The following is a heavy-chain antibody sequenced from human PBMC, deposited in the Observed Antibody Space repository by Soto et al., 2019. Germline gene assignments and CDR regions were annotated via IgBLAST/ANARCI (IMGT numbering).Heavy chain of an antibody. CDR1: GGSMNGYY. J-gene: IGHJ4*02. D-gene: IGHD6-13*01. CDR3: ARSVATPGTNIDF. CDR2: IYFSGST. Sequence: SETLSLTCSVSGGSMNGYYWSWIRQTPGQGLEWLEFIYFSGSTRYNPSLMSRLTISLDKSKRQFSMSLSSVTAADTAIYYCARSVATPGTNIDFWGQGTLVTVSS. V-gene: IGHV4-4*09.